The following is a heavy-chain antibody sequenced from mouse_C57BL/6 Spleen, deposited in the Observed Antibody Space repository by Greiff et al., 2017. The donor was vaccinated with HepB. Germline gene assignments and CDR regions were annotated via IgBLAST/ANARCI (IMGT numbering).Heavy chain of an antibody. CDR1: GFTFSSYA. V-gene: IGHV5-4*01. CDR2: ISDGGSYT. CDR3: ARVDYDWGYAMDY. Sequence: EVHLVESGGGLVKPGGSLKLSCAASGFTFSSYAMSWVRQTPEKRLEWVATISDGGSYTYYPDNVKGRFTISRDNAKNNLYLQMSHLKSEDTAMYYCARVDYDWGYAMDYWGQGTSVTVSS. D-gene: IGHD2-4*01. J-gene: IGHJ4*01.